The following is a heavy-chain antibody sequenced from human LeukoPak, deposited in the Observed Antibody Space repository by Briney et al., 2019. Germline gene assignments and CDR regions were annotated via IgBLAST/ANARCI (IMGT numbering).Heavy chain of an antibody. V-gene: IGHV3-23*01. D-gene: IGHD1-26*01. CDR3: AKESLVGATGY. J-gene: IGHJ4*02. CDR2: TSGSGGST. CDR1: GFTCSSYA. Sequence: GGSLRLSCAASGFTCSSYAMSWVRQAPGKGLEWVSATSGSGGSTYYADSVKGRCTISRDNSKNTLYLQMNSLRAEDTAVYYCAKESLVGATGYWGQGTLVTVSS.